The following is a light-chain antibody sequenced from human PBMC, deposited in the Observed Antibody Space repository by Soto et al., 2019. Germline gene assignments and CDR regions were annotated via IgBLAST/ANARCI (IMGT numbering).Light chain of an antibody. Sequence: DIQMTQSPSFVSASVGDSVTITWRASQGIRSWLVWYQQKPRKAPQLLIHGASSLQSGVPSRFSGSGSGTDFTLTISSLQPEDFGVYYCQQYNNWPRATFGGGTKVEIK. CDR2: GAS. J-gene: IGKJ4*01. V-gene: IGKV1-12*01. CDR1: QGIRSW. CDR3: QQYNNWPRAT.